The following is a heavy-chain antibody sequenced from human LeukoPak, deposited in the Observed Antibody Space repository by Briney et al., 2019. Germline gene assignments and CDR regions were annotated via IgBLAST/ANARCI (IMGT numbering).Heavy chain of an antibody. CDR1: GFTFSSYE. D-gene: IGHD6-13*01. CDR2: ISGSGGST. J-gene: IGHJ5*02. V-gene: IGHV3-23*01. CDR3: AIALIAAGGP. Sequence: GGSLRLSCAASGFTFSSYEMNWVRQAPGKGLGWVSTISGSGGSTYYADSVKGRFTISRDNSKNTLFLQMNTLRAEDTALYYCAIALIAAGGPWGQGTLVTVSS.